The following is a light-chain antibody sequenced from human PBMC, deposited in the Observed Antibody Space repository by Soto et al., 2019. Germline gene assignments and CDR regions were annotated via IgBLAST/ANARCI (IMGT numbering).Light chain of an antibody. J-gene: IGLJ1*01. CDR3: QVWDSNTYV. V-gene: IGLV3-1*01. Sequence: SYELTQPSSVSVSPGQTASITCSGDKLGNKYACWYQQKPGQSPALVMYQDTKRPSGIPERFSGSNSGNTATLTISGTQAMDEADYYCQVWDSNTYVFGTGTKVTVL. CDR2: QDT. CDR1: KLGNKY.